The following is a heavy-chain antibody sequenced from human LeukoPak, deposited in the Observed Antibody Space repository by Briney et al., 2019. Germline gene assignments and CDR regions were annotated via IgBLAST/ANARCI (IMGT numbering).Heavy chain of an antibody. V-gene: IGHV3-23*01. CDR2: ISATGGTT. D-gene: IGHD2-21*02. CDR1: GFTFSMYA. J-gene: IGHJ5*02. Sequence: GGSLRLSCAASGFTFSMYAMSWVRQAPGKGLEWVSAISATGGTTYYADSVKGRFTISRDNSKNTLYLQLNSLRAEDTAIYYCAKGKVTAFLDWFDPWGQGTLVTVSS. CDR3: AKGKVTAFLDWFDP.